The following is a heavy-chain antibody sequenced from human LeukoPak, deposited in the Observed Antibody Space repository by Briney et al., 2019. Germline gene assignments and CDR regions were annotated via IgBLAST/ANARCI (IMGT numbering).Heavy chain of an antibody. CDR1: GFTFSSYA. CDR3: ARGALWFGELLRYPYYGMDV. D-gene: IGHD3-10*01. J-gene: IGHJ6*04. V-gene: IGHV3-30-3*01. CDR2: ISYDGSNK. Sequence: GGSLRLSCAASGFTFSSYAMHWVRQAPGKGLEWVAVISYDGSNKYYADSVKGRFTISRDNSKNTLYLQMNSLRAEDTAVYYCARGALWFGELLRYPYYGMDVWGKGTTVTVSS.